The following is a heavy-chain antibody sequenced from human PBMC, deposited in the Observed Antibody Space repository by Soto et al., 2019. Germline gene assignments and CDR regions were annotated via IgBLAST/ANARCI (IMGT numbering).Heavy chain of an antibody. Sequence: EVQLVETGGGLIHPGGSLRLSCAASGFTVSSNYMSWVRQAPGKGLEWVSVIYSGGNTYYADSVKGRFTISRDNSKTTLYLKMNSLGAEDSAVYYCARGTLPRGGGAFDFWGQGTMVSVSS. D-gene: IGHD3-10*01. CDR3: ARGTLPRGGGAFDF. V-gene: IGHV3-53*02. CDR2: IYSGGNT. J-gene: IGHJ3*01. CDR1: GFTVSSNY.